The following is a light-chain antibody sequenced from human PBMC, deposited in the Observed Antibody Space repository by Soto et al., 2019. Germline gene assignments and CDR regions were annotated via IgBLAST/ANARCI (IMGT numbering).Light chain of an antibody. J-gene: IGKJ3*01. V-gene: IGKV1-9*01. CDR1: QGISSF. CDR3: QHLNSSPFT. Sequence: DIQLTQSPSFLSASVGDRVTITCRASQGISSFLAWYQQKPGKAPKLLIYAASTLQSGVPSRFSGSGSGTEFTLTISSLQPEDFATYYCQHLNSSPFTFGPGTKVEIK. CDR2: AAS.